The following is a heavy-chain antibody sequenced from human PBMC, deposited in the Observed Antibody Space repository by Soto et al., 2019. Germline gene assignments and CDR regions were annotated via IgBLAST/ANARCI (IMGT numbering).Heavy chain of an antibody. J-gene: IGHJ6*02. CDR2: IISFFGTA. Sequence: GASVKVSCKASGGTFSNSAISWVRQAPGQGLEWMGWIISFFGTANYPQKFQGRVTITADESTSTAYMEMRSLRSDDPAVYNGGRGGVAPYYYYGMNIGGQGPPVTVS. V-gene: IGHV1-69*13. CDR3: GRGGVAPYYYYGMNI. D-gene: IGHD2-15*01. CDR1: GGTFSNSA.